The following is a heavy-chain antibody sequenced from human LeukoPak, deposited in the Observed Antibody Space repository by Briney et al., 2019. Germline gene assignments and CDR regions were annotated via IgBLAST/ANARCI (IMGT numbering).Heavy chain of an antibody. CDR2: ISAYNGNT. CDR1: GYTFTSYG. CDR3: ARGIVVRKDYYYGMDV. V-gene: IGHV1-18*01. Sequence: ASVKVSCKASGYTFTSYGISWVRQAPGQGLGWMGWISAYNGNTNYAQKFQGRVTMTRDTSTSTVYMELSSLRSEDTAVYYCARGIVVRKDYYYGMDVWGQGTTVTVSS. J-gene: IGHJ6*02. D-gene: IGHD2-2*01.